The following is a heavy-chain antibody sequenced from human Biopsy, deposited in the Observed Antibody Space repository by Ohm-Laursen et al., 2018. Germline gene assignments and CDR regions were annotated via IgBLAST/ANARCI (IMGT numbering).Heavy chain of an antibody. CDR3: ASDLLGREGYCGGRNCQIAY. J-gene: IGHJ4*02. Sequence: SSVKVSCKTSGGTLSNYAINWVRQAPGQGLEWMGGIIPIFDTANYAQKFQDRVTITADKSTFTAYMELSSPRSEDTAVYYCASDLLGREGYCGGRNCQIAYWGQGTLVTVSS. CDR1: GGTLSNYA. V-gene: IGHV1-69*06. D-gene: IGHD2-15*01. CDR2: IIPIFDTA.